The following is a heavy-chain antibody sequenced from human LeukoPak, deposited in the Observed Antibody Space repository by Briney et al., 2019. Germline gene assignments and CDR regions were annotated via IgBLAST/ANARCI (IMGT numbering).Heavy chain of an antibody. V-gene: IGHV3-53*01. Sequence: PGESLRLSCAASGLTVSKNYMIWVRQPPGKGLEWVSLFYGGGNTAYADSVRGRFPISRDNSKNTLYLQMNSLRAEDTAVYYCAKYSANWYLDYWGQGARVTVSS. CDR1: GLTVSKNY. CDR2: FYGGGNT. CDR3: AKYSANWYLDY. J-gene: IGHJ4*02. D-gene: IGHD6-6*01.